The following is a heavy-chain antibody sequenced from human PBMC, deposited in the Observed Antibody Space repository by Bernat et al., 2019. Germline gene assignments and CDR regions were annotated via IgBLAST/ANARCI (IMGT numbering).Heavy chain of an antibody. CDR1: GGSISSSNW. CDR2: IYHSGST. J-gene: IGHJ4*02. V-gene: IGHV4-4*02. CDR3: ARDDYYDSSGYKPLDY. D-gene: IGHD3-22*01. Sequence: QVQLQESGPGLVKPSGTLSRTCAVSGGSISSSNWWSWVRQPPGKGVEWIGEIYHSGSTNYNPSLKSRVTISVDKSKNQFSLKLSSVTAADTAVYYCARDDYYDSSGYKPLDYWGQGTLVTVSS.